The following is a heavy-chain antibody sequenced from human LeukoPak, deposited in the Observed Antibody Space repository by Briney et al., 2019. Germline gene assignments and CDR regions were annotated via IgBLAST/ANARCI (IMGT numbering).Heavy chain of an antibody. V-gene: IGHV3-48*02. CDR2: ISSSSSTI. CDR1: GFTFSSYS. J-gene: IGHJ3*02. Sequence: PGGSLRLSCAASGFTFSSYSMNWVPQAPGKGLEWVSYISSSSSTIYYADSVKGRFTISRDNAENSLYLQMNSLTDEDTAVYYCARVRAVTTFRDAFDIWGQGTMVTVSS. D-gene: IGHD4-17*01. CDR3: ARVRAVTTFRDAFDI.